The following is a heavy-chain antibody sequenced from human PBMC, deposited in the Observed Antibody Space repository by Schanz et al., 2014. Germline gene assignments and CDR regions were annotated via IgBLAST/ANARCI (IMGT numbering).Heavy chain of an antibody. Sequence: QVQLVQSGAEVKKPGASVKVSCKASGYTFTSYGINWVRQAPGQGLEWMGWISAYNGNTNYAQKLQGRVTMTTDTSANTACMELRSLRSDDTAHYYCVRVPSRDGSFDLWGRGTLVTVSS. CDR2: ISAYNGNT. CDR3: VRVPSRDGSFDL. CDR1: GYTFTSYG. D-gene: IGHD3-10*01. V-gene: IGHV1-18*01. J-gene: IGHJ2*01.